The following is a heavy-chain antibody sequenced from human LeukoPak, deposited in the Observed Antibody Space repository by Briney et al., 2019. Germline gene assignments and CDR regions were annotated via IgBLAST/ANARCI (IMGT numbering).Heavy chain of an antibody. CDR1: GFAFSSHS. V-gene: IGHV3-7*01. CDR3: ARLLHYERSVYRPVDC. J-gene: IGHJ4*02. D-gene: IGHD5/OR15-5a*01. Sequence: GGSLRLSCAASGFAFSSHSMSWVRQAPGKGLEWVANVKEDGSEENYVDSVKGRFTISRDNVVKSLYLQMNGLRAEDTAVYFCARLLHYERSVYRPVDCWGQGTLVAVSS. CDR2: VKEDGSEE.